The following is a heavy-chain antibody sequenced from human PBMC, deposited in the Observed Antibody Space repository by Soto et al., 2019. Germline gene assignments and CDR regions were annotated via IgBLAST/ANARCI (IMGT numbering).Heavy chain of an antibody. Sequence: PGGSLRLSCAASGFTFDDYAMHWVRQVPGKGLEWASGINWNSGSIGYADSVKGRFAISRDNAKNSLHLQMNSLRAEDTAFYYCVKDESINWYSGHFRHWGQGTLVTVS. CDR3: VKDESINWYSGHFRH. CDR1: GFTFDDYA. D-gene: IGHD6-13*01. V-gene: IGHV3-9*01. J-gene: IGHJ1*01. CDR2: INWNSGSI.